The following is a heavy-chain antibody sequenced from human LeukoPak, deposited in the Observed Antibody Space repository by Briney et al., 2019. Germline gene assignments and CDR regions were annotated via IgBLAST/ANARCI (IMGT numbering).Heavy chain of an antibody. V-gene: IGHV3-7*01. J-gene: IGHJ6*02. CDR3: ARRTIFGVVIYYYYGMDV. D-gene: IGHD3-3*01. Sequence: GGSLRLSCAASGFTFSSYWMSWVRQAPGKGLEWVANIKQDGSEKYYVDSVKGRFTISRDNAKDSLYLQMNSLRAEDTAVYYCARRTIFGVVIYYYYGMDVWGQGTTVTVSS. CDR2: IKQDGSEK. CDR1: GFTFSSYW.